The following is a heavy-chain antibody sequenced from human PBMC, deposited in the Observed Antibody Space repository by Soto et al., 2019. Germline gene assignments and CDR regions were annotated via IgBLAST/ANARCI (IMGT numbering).Heavy chain of an antibody. CDR1: GVSMRNYF. J-gene: IGHJ4*02. V-gene: IGHV4-59*01. CDR2: IHYSGTT. Sequence: KTXETLSLTCPVSGVSMRNYFWTWIRQPPGRGLEWIGYIHYSGTTSFFPSYNPSLRSRVTISEDTSKNQFYLKLLSVTTADTAVYFCAAGEASSRNLAPYYLDFWGQGTLVTVS. CDR3: AAGEASSRNLAPYYLDF. D-gene: IGHD6-13*01.